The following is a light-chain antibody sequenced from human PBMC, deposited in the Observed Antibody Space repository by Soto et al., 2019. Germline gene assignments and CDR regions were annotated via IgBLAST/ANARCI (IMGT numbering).Light chain of an antibody. CDR2: EVS. J-gene: IGLJ1*01. Sequence: QAVVTQPASVSGSPGQSITISCTGTSSDTAGYNYVSWYQQHPGKAPKLMIYEVSNRPSGVSNRFSGSQSGNTASLTISGLQAEDEADYYCSSYTSDSSYVFGSGTKLTVL. CDR1: SSDTAGYNY. V-gene: IGLV2-14*01. CDR3: SSYTSDSSYV.